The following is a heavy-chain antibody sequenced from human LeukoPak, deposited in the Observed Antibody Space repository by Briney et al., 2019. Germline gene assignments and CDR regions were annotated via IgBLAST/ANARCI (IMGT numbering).Heavy chain of an antibody. D-gene: IGHD3-22*01. CDR3: ARLVGDSSGYTDAFDI. Sequence: PSETLSLTCAVYGGSFSGYSRSWIRQPPGKGLEWIGQINHSGSTNYNLSLKSRVTISVDTSKNQFSLKLSSVTAADTAVYYCARLVGDSSGYTDAFDIWGRGTMVTVSS. V-gene: IGHV4-34*01. J-gene: IGHJ3*02. CDR1: GGSFSGYS. CDR2: INHSGST.